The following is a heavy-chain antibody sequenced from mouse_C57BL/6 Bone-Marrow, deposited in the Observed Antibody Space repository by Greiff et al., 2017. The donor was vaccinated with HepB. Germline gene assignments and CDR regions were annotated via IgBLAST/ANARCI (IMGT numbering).Heavy chain of an antibody. V-gene: IGHV1-63*01. Sequence: VMLVESGAELVRPGTSVKMSCKASGYTFTNYWIGWAKQRPGHGLEWIGDIYPGGGYTNYNEKFKGKATLTADKSSSTAYMQFSSLTSEDSAIYYCAREVYGSSLAYWGQGTLVTVSA. J-gene: IGHJ3*01. CDR2: IYPGGGYT. D-gene: IGHD1-1*01. CDR1: GYTFTNYW. CDR3: AREVYGSSLAY.